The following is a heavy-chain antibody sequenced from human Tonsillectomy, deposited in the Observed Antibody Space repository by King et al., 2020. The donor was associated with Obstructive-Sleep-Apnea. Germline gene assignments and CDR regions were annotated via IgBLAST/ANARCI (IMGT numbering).Heavy chain of an antibody. Sequence: VQLVQSGAEVKKPGASVKVSCKASGYTFTSYDINWVRQATGQGLEWMAWMDPNSGDTGYAQIFQGRVTMTRNTSISTAYMELSSLRSEDTAVYYCARNYYDILTGTWNFDYWGQGTLVTVSS. V-gene: IGHV1-8*01. J-gene: IGHJ4*02. CDR1: GYTFTSYD. D-gene: IGHD3-9*01. CDR3: ARNYYDILTGTWNFDY. CDR2: MDPNSGDT.